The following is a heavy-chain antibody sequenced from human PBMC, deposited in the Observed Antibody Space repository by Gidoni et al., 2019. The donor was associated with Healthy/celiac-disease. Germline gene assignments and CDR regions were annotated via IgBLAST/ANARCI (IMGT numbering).Heavy chain of an antibody. V-gene: IGHV1-46*03. CDR3: ARGGRDGYNGRDAFDI. J-gene: IGHJ3*02. D-gene: IGHD5-12*01. Sequence: QAPGQGLEWMGIINPSGGSTSNAQKFQGRVTMTRDTSTSTVYMELSSLRSEDTAVYYCARGGRDGYNGRDAFDIWGQGTMVTVFS. CDR2: INPSGGST.